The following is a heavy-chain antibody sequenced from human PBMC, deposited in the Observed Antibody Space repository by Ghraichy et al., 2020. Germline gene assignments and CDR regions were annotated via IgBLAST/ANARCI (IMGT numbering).Heavy chain of an antibody. CDR2: INHSGST. D-gene: IGHD2-15*01. V-gene: IGHV4-34*01. J-gene: IGHJ5*02. CDR3: VGEPGYCSGGSCYGGWFDP. Sequence: SETLSLTCSVFGGSFSGNYWSWIRQPPGKGLEWIGEINHSGSTTYNPSLKSRVTISVDTSNIHFSLKLSSVTAADTAVYYCVGEPGYCSGGSCYGGWFDPWGQGTLVTVSS. CDR1: GGSFSGNY.